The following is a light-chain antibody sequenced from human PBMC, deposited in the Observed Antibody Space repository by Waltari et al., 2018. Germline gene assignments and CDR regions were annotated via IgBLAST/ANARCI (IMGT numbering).Light chain of an antibody. CDR3: NSRDSSGVV. CDR2: GKN. J-gene: IGLJ2*01. CDR1: SLRSYY. V-gene: IGLV3-19*01. Sequence: SSELTQDPAVSVALGQTVRITCQGDSLRSYYASWYQPKPGQAPVLVIYGKNNQPSGIPDRFAGSSSGNTASLTITGAQAEDEADYYCNSRDSSGVVFGGGTKLTVL.